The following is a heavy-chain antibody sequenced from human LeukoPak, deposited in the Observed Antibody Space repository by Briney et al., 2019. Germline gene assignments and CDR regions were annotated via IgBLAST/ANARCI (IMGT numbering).Heavy chain of an antibody. Sequence: SVKVSCKASGYTFTGYYMHWVRQAPGQGLEWMGWINPNSGGTNYAHKFQGRVTMAWDTSTSTVYMELSSLRSEDTAVYYCARDTAAAGNYYFDYWGQGTLVTVSS. V-gene: IGHV1-2*02. J-gene: IGHJ4*02. CDR3: ARDTAAAGNYYFDY. D-gene: IGHD6-13*01. CDR2: INPNSGGT. CDR1: GYTFTGYY.